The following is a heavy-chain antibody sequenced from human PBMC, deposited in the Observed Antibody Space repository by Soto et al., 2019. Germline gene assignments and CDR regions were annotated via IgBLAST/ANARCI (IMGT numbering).Heavy chain of an antibody. CDR2: INHSGST. Sequence: QVQLQQWGAGLLKPSETLSLTCAVYGGSFSGYYWNWIRQPPGKGLEWIGEINHSGSTNYNPSLKSRVTISVDTSKNQFSLKPSSVTAADTAVYYCARGWGRIFDYWGQGTLVTVSS. J-gene: IGHJ4*02. CDR3: ARGWGRIFDY. CDR1: GGSFSGYY. D-gene: IGHD7-27*01. V-gene: IGHV4-34*01.